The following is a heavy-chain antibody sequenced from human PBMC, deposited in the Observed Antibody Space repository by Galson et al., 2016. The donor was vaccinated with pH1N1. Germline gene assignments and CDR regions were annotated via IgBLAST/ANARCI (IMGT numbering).Heavy chain of an antibody. CDR2: ISSSGSTI. D-gene: IGHD5-24*01. CDR1: GFTFGNYE. Sequence: SLRLSCAVSGFTFGNYEMNWVRQAPGKGLEWISYISSSGSTIYYTDSVKGRFTISRDNAKSSLYLQMNNLRAEDTAIYYCVRETRDGHNYGNFDYWGQGTLVTVSS. V-gene: IGHV3-48*03. CDR3: VRETRDGHNYGNFDY. J-gene: IGHJ4*02.